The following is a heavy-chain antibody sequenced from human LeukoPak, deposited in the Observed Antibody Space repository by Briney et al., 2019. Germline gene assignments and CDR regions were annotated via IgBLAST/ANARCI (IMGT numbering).Heavy chain of an antibody. CDR3: ARVPSSPTLYGDNDFHY. CDR1: GYTFTSYG. J-gene: IGHJ4*02. Sequence: ASVKVSCKASGYTFTSYGISWVRQAPGQGLEWMGWISAYNGNTNYAQKLQGRVTMTTDTSTSTAYMELRSLRSDDTAVYYCARVPSSPTLYGDNDFHYWGQGTLVTVSS. V-gene: IGHV1-18*01. CDR2: ISAYNGNT. D-gene: IGHD4-17*01.